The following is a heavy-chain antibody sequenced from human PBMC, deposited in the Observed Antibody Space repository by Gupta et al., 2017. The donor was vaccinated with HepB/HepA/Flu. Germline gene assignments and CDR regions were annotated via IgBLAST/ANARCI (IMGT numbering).Heavy chain of an antibody. V-gene: IGHV3-72*01. CDR2: ARNKANSDST. CDR1: GFPFSDLF. CDR3: SGTVTGRHFDY. D-gene: IGHD6-19*01. J-gene: IGHJ4*02. Sequence: VQLVESGGGLVQPGGSLRLSCAVSGFPFSDLFIDWVRQAPGKGREWIGRARNKANSDSTECAASVKGRFTVSRDDSKNSMYLQMNSLQTEDTADYYCSGTVTGRHFDYWGQGTLFTVSS.